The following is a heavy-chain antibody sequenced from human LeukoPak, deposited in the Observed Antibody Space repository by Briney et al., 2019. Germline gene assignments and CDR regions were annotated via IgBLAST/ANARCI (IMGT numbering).Heavy chain of an antibody. CDR1: GGSISSGGYY. V-gene: IGHV4-31*03. J-gene: IGHJ4*02. CDR2: IYYSGST. D-gene: IGHD2-15*01. CDR3: ARDPTQSGSFDY. Sequence: SETLSLTCTVSGGSISSGGYYWSWIRQHPGKGLEWIGYIYYSGSTYYNPSLKSRVTISVDTSKNQFSLKLSSVIAADTAVYYCARDPTQSGSFDYWGQGTLVTVSS.